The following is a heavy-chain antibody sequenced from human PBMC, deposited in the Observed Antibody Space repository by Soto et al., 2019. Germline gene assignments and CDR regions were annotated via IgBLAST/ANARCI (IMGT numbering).Heavy chain of an antibody. V-gene: IGHV3-13*01. Sequence: GGSLRLSCAASGFTFSSYDMHWVRQATGKGLEWVSAIGTAGDTYYPGSVKGRFTISRENAKNSLYLQMNSLRAEDTAVYYCARGPGDWGESYRWGQGTLVTVSS. J-gene: IGHJ5*02. D-gene: IGHD3-16*01. CDR1: GFTFSSYD. CDR2: IGTAGDT. CDR3: ARGPGDWGESYR.